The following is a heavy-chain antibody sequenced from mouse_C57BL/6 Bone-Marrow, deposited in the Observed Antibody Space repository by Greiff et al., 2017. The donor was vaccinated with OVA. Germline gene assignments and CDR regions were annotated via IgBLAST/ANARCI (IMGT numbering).Heavy chain of an antibody. D-gene: IGHD2-2*01. Sequence: VQLQQSGAELVRPGASVKLSCTASGFNIKDDYMHWVKQRPEQGLEWIGWIDPENGDTEYASKFQGKATITADTSSNTAYLQLSSLTSEDTAVYYCTNGSHQEYCDVWGTGTTVTVAS. CDR3: TNGSHQEYCDV. V-gene: IGHV14-4*01. J-gene: IGHJ1*03. CDR2: IDPENGDT. CDR1: GFNIKDDY.